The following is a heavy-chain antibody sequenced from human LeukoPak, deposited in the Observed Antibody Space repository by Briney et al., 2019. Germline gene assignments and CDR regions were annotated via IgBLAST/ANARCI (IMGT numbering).Heavy chain of an antibody. J-gene: IGHJ5*02. D-gene: IGHD3-10*01. CDR3: AGPLWFGALGGWFDP. Sequence: PGGSLRLSCVASGFTFSRHWMTWVRQAPGKGLEWVANIKQDGSEKYYVDSVKGRFTISRDNAKNSLYLQMNSLRAEDTAVYYCAGPLWFGALGGWFDPWGQGTLVTVSS. CDR2: IKQDGSEK. CDR1: GFTFSRHW. V-gene: IGHV3-7*01.